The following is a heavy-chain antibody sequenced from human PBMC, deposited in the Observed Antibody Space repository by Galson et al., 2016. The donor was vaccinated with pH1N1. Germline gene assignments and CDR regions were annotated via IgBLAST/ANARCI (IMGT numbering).Heavy chain of an antibody. V-gene: IGHV1-18*01. CDR2: ISAFNGDT. D-gene: IGHD6-6*01. CDR1: GFTFSNYG. CDR3: ATHGIAARPVFFDF. J-gene: IGHJ4*01. Sequence: SVKVSCKASGFTFSNYGFSWVRQAPGQGLEWMAWISAFNGDTKYAHKVQDRLTVTTDSSTNTAYMELRGLRSDDTALYFCATHGIAARPVFFDFWGLGAPVTVSS.